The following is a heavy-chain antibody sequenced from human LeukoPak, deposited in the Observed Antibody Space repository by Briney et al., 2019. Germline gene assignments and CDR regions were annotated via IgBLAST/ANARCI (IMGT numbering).Heavy chain of an antibody. J-gene: IGHJ6*03. D-gene: IGHD3-3*01. V-gene: IGHV1-18*01. Sequence: ASVKVSCKASGYTFTSYGISWVRQAPGQGLEWMGCISAYNGNTNYAQKLQGRVTMTTDTSTSTAYMELRSLRSDDTAVYYCARDHYDFWSGYYLAARSLMDVWGKGTTVTVSS. CDR1: GYTFTSYG. CDR3: ARDHYDFWSGYYLAARSLMDV. CDR2: ISAYNGNT.